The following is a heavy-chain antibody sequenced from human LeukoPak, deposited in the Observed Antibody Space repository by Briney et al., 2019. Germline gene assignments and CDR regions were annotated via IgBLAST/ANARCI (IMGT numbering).Heavy chain of an antibody. CDR1: GLTFSRYA. V-gene: IGHV3-23*01. D-gene: IGHD2-15*01. CDR2: IGGGRGHT. Sequence: PGGSLRLSCAASGLTFSRYAMSWVRQAPGKGLEWVSIIGGGRGHTYYTDSVKGRFTISRDNSKNTLYLQMNSLTAEDTAVYYCAKDDRCSGGNCFSVSDYYGTDVWGKGTTVTVSS. CDR3: AKDDRCSGGNCFSVSDYYGTDV. J-gene: IGHJ6*04.